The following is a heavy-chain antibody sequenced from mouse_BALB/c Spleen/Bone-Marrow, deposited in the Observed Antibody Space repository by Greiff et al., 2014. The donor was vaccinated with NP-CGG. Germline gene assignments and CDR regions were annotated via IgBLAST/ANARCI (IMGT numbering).Heavy chain of an antibody. D-gene: IGHD1-1*01. V-gene: IGHV2-5-1*01. J-gene: IGHJ3*01. Sequence: VQLQQSGPSLVQPSQSLSITCTVSGFSLTNYGIYWVRQSPGKGLEWLGVMWRGGTTDYNAAFMSRLSITKDNSKSQAFFKMNSLQADDTAIYYCAKGHYGSSPFAYWGQGTLVTVSA. CDR2: MWRGGTT. CDR3: AKGHYGSSPFAY. CDR1: GFSLTNYG.